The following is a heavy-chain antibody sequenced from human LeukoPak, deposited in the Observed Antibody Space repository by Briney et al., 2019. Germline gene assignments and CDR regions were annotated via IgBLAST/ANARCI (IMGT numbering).Heavy chain of an antibody. V-gene: IGHV4-38-2*02. CDR1: GYSISSGYY. J-gene: IGHJ4*02. CDR2: IYHSGNT. D-gene: IGHD7-27*01. CDR3: ARSPTGEKYFDY. Sequence: PSETLSLTCTVSGYSISSGYYWEWIRQPPGKGLEWIGSIYHSGNTYYNPSLKSRVTISMDTSTNQFSLKLTSVTAADTAVYYCARSPTGEKYFDYWGQGTLGTVSA.